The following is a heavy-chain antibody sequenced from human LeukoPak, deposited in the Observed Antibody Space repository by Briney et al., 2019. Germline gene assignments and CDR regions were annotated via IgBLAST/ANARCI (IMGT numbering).Heavy chain of an antibody. Sequence: PSETLSLTCTVSGGSISSSSYYWGWIRQPPGKGLEWIGYIYYSGSTYYNPSLKSRVTISVDTSKNQFSLKLSSVTAADTAVYYCARRELMDVWGKGTTVTVPS. J-gene: IGHJ6*04. V-gene: IGHV4-30-4*08. CDR1: GGSISSSSYY. CDR2: IYYSGST. CDR3: ARRELMDV. D-gene: IGHD1-26*01.